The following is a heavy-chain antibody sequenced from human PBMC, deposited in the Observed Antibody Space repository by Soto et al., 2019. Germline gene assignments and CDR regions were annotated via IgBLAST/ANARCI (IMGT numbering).Heavy chain of an antibody. CDR1: GYTFTSYY. D-gene: IGHD2-15*01. V-gene: IGHV1-46*01. CDR3: ARDRGDTVVTDNWFDP. Sequence: ASVKVSCQASGYTFTSYYMHWVRPAPGQGLEWMGIINPSGSSTSYAQKFQGRVTMTRDTSTSTVYMELSSLRSEDTAVYYCARDRGDTVVTDNWFDPWGQGTMVTFSS. CDR2: INPSGSST. J-gene: IGHJ5*02.